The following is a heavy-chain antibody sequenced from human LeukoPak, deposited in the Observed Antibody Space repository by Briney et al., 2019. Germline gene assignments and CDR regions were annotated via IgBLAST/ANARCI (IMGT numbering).Heavy chain of an antibody. CDR1: GGSISSSSYY. Sequence: SETLSLTCTVSGGSISSSSYYWGWIRQSPGKGLEWIGSIYYSGSTYYNPSLKSRVTVSVDTSKNQFSLKLSSVTAADTAVYYCARTYRSGWYGYWGQGTMVTVSS. D-gene: IGHD6-19*01. J-gene: IGHJ4*02. V-gene: IGHV4-39*07. CDR3: ARTYRSGWYGY. CDR2: IYYSGST.